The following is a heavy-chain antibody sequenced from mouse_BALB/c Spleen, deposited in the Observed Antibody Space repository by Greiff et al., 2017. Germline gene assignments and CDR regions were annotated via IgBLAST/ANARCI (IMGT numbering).Heavy chain of an antibody. D-gene: IGHD2-14*01. V-gene: IGHV1-4*01. CDR1: GYTFTSNT. Sequence: QVQLQQSGAELARPGASVKMSCKASGYTFTSNTMHWVKQRPGQGLEWIGYINPSSGYTNYNQKFKDKATLTADKSSSTAYMQLSSLTSEDSAVYYCARDYRYYAMDYWGQGTSVTVSS. CDR2: INPSSGYT. CDR3: ARDYRYYAMDY. J-gene: IGHJ4*01.